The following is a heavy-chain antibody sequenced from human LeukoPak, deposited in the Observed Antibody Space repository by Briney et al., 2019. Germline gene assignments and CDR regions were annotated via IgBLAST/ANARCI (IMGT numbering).Heavy chain of an antibody. V-gene: IGHV1-2*02. J-gene: IGHJ4*02. CDR1: GYTFTGYY. CDR3: GTLLSNGPFDY. CDR2: IYPNSGAT. Sequence: ASVKVSCKASGYTFTGYYMHWVRQAPGQGLEWMGWIYPNSGATIYAQKFQGRVTMTRDTSISTAYMELSGLRSDDTAVYYCGTLLSNGPFDYWGQGSLVTVSS.